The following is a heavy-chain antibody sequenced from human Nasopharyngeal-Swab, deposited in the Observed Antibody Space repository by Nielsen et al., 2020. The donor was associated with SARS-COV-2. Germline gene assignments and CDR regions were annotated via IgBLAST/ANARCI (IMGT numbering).Heavy chain of an antibody. J-gene: IGHJ6*02. Sequence: GGSLRLSCAASGFTFDDYAMHWVRQAPGKGLEWVSGISWNSGSIGYADSVKGRFIISRDNAKNSLYLQMNSLRAEDMALYYCAKETIFGGGMDVWGQGTTVTVSS. CDR3: AKETIFGGGMDV. CDR2: ISWNSGSI. CDR1: GFTFDDYA. D-gene: IGHD3-3*01. V-gene: IGHV3-9*03.